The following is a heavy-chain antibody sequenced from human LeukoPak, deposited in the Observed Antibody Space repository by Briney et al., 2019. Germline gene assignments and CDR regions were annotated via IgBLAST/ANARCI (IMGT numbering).Heavy chain of an antibody. CDR2: IIPIFGTA. V-gene: IGHV1-69*13. CDR1: GGTFSSYA. Sequence: GASVKVSCKASGGTFSSYAISWVRQAPGQGLEWMGGIIPIFGTANYAQKFQGRVTITADESTSTAYMELSSLRSEDTAVYYCAKAPVTSCRGAFCYPLDSWGQGTPVTVSS. J-gene: IGHJ4*02. CDR3: AKAPVTSCRGAFCYPLDS. D-gene: IGHD2-15*01.